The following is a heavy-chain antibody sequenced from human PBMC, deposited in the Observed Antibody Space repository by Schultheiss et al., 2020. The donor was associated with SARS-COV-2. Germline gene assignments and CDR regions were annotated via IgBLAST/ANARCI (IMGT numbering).Heavy chain of an antibody. CDR2: ISYDGSNK. Sequence: GGSLRLSCSASGFTFSDYGMHWVRQAPGKGLEWVAVISYDGSNKYYADSVKGRFTISRDNSKNTLYLQMNSLRAEDTAVYYCARDKLEKYYDILTGYYTPWDYYGMDVWGQGTTVTVSS. V-gene: IGHV3-30*03. J-gene: IGHJ6*02. D-gene: IGHD3-9*01. CDR3: ARDKLEKYYDILTGYYTPWDYYGMDV. CDR1: GFTFSDYG.